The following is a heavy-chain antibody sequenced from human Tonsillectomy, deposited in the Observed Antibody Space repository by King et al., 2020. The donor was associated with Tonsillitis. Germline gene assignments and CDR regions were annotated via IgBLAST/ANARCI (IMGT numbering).Heavy chain of an antibody. J-gene: IGHJ3*02. D-gene: IGHD1-26*01. Sequence: VQLVESGAEVKKPGESLRISCKGSGYRFTNYWITWVRQMPGKGLQWMGRIDPSDSYTEHSPSFRGHVTISVEKAINTAYLQWSSLKASDTAMYYCARSGDVFAIWGQGTMVTVSS. V-gene: IGHV5-10-1*03. CDR3: ARSGDVFAI. CDR2: IDPSDSYT. CDR1: GYRFTNYW.